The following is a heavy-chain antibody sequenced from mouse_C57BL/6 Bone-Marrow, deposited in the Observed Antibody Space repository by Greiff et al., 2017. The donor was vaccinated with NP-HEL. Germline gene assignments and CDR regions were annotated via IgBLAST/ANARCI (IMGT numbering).Heavy chain of an antibody. V-gene: IGHV1-77*01. D-gene: IGHD4-1*01. Sequence: VQLVESGAELVKPGASVKISCKASGYTFTDYYITWVKQRPGQGLEWIGKIGPGGGSTYYHETFKGKATLTADKSSRTAYMQLSSLTSEDTAVYFSARRTGVDYAMDYWGQGTSVTVSS. CDR2: IGPGGGST. CDR1: GYTFTDYY. J-gene: IGHJ4*01. CDR3: ARRTGVDYAMDY.